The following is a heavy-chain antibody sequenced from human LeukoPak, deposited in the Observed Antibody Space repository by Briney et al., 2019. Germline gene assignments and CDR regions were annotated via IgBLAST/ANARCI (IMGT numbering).Heavy chain of an antibody. D-gene: IGHD1-20*01. V-gene: IGHV4-61*02. CDR2: IYTSGST. J-gene: IGHJ4*02. Sequence: SETLSLTCTVSGGSISSSSYYWSWIRQPAGKGLEWIGRIYTSGSTNYNPSLKSRVTISVDTSKNQFSLKLSSVTAADTAVYYCARAPDITGTTGEFGYWGQGTLVTVSS. CDR1: GGSISSSSYY. CDR3: ARAPDITGTTGEFGY.